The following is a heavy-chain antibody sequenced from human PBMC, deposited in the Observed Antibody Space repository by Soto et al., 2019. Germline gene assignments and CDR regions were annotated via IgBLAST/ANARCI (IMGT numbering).Heavy chain of an antibody. J-gene: IGHJ6*02. V-gene: IGHV3-23*01. D-gene: IGHD3-10*01. CDR3: AKGGSLLWFGELSPYYGIDV. CDR2: ISGSGGST. CDR1: GFTFSSYA. Sequence: GGSLRLSCAASGFTFSSYAMSWVRQAPGKGLEWVSAISGSGGSTYYADSVKGRFTISRDNSKNTLYLQMNSLRAEDTAVYYCAKGGSLLWFGELSPYYGIDVWGQGTTVTVSS.